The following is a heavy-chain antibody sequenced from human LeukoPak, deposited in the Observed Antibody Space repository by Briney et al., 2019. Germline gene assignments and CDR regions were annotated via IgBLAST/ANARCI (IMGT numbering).Heavy chain of an antibody. V-gene: IGHV3-23*01. D-gene: IGHD6-13*01. J-gene: IGHJ4*02. CDR3: ARYIAAAGRFDY. Sequence: GGSLRLSCAASGFTVSSNYISWVRQAPGKGLEWVSAISGSGGSTYYADSVKGRFTISRDNSKNTLYLQMNSLRAEDTAVYYCARYIAAAGRFDYWGQGTLVTVSS. CDR1: GFTVSSNY. CDR2: ISGSGGST.